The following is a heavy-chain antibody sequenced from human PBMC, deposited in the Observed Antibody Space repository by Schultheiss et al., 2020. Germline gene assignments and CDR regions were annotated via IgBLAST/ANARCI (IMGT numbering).Heavy chain of an antibody. D-gene: IGHD5-12*01. J-gene: IGHJ4*02. V-gene: IGHV3-23*01. CDR2: ISGSGGST. Sequence: GSLRLSCAASGFPFSSYAMSWVRQAPGKGLEWVSAISGSGGSTYYADSVKGRFTISRDNSKNTLYLQMNSLRAEDTAVYYCAKRQYSGYDPAGSFDYWGQGTLVTVSS. CDR1: GFPFSSYA. CDR3: AKRQYSGYDPAGSFDY.